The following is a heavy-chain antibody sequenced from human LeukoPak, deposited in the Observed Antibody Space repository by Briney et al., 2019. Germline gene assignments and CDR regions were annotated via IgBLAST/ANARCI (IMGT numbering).Heavy chain of an antibody. Sequence: PGGSLRLSCVAAGLTVIANYMNWVRQGPGKGLEWDSVIFGGDTYYADSVKGRFTVSRDESKNTVYLQMSRLRPEDTAVYYCGREQVEEVTTLTFNWVATYYSHYMDVWGKGTTVTVSS. CDR3: GREQVEEVTTLTFNWVATYYSHYMDV. J-gene: IGHJ6*03. CDR2: IFGGDT. D-gene: IGHD4-17*01. V-gene: IGHV3-66*02. CDR1: GLTVIANY.